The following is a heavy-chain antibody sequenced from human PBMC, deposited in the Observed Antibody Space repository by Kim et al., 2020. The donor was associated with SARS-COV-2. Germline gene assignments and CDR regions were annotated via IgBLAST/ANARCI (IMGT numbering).Heavy chain of an antibody. V-gene: IGHV4-34*01. CDR1: GGSFSGYY. J-gene: IGHJ5*02. Sequence: SETLSLTCAVYGGSFSGYYWSWIRQPPGKGLEWIGEINHSGSTNYNPSLKSRVTISVDTSKNQFSLKLSSVTAADTAVYYCARVPTYYDFWSGYPNWFDPWGQGTLVTVSS. CDR3: ARVPTYYDFWSGYPNWFDP. CDR2: INHSGST. D-gene: IGHD3-3*01.